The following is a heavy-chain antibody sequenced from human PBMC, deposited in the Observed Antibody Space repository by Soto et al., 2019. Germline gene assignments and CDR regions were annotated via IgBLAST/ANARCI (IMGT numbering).Heavy chain of an antibody. J-gene: IGHJ4*02. CDR2: INPNSGGT. CDR3: ARADSSGYSEFDY. D-gene: IGHD3-22*01. V-gene: IGHV1-2*02. Sequence: GASVKVSCKASGYTFTGYYMHWVRQAPGQGLEWMGWINPNSGGTNYAQKFQGRVTMTRDTPISTAYMELSRLRSDDTAVYYCARADSSGYSEFDYWGQGTLVTVSS. CDR1: GYTFTGYY.